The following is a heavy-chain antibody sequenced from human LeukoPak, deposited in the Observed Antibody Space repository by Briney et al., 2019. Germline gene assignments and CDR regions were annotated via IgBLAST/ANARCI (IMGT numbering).Heavy chain of an antibody. Sequence: PSETLSLTCTVSGGSISSYYWSWIRQPPGKGLEWIGYIYYSGSTNYNPSLKSRVTISVDTSKNQFSLKLSSVTAADTAAYYCASGVVPAAVDYWGQGTLVTVSS. CDR2: IYYSGST. V-gene: IGHV4-59*01. J-gene: IGHJ4*02. D-gene: IGHD2-2*01. CDR3: ASGVVPAAVDY. CDR1: GGSISSYY.